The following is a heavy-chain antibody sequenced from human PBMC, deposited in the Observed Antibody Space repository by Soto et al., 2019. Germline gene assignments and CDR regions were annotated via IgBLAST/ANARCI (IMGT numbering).Heavy chain of an antibody. CDR1: GFTFSTYG. CDR2: ISYDGSKK. J-gene: IGHJ4*02. CDR3: AREWELRSFDY. D-gene: IGHD1-26*01. V-gene: IGHV3-30*03. Sequence: GGSLRLSCAASGFTFSTYGMHWVRQAPGKGLEWVAVISYDGSKKYYADSVKGRFTISRDNSENTLYLQMNSLRAEDTAVYYCAREWELRSFDYWGQGTLVTVSS.